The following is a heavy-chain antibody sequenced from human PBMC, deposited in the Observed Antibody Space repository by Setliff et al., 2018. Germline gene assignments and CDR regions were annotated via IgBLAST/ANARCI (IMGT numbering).Heavy chain of an antibody. J-gene: IGHJ4*02. V-gene: IGHV4-59*04. CDR1: GGSISSYY. D-gene: IGHD1-1*01. Sequence: SETLSLTCTVSGGSISSYYWSWIRQPPGKGLEWIGYIYHGGKTYYNTSLESRLTISVDTSKNQFSLKLRSVTAADTAVYYCARTGTYRYFDSWGQGTLVTVSS. CDR3: ARTGTYRYFDS. CDR2: IYHGGKT.